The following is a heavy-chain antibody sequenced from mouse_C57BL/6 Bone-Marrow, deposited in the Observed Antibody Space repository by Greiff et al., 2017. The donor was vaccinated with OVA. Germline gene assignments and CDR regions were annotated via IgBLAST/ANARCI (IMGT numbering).Heavy chain of an antibody. CDR2: IYPRSGNT. CDR3: ARHQVYYGSSYGWYFDV. Sequence: VQVVESGAELARPGASVKLSCKASGYTFTSYGISWVKQRTGQGLEWIGEIYPRSGNTYYNEKFKGKATLTADKSSSTAYMELRSLTSEDSAVYFCARHQVYYGSSYGWYFDVWGTGTTVTVSS. D-gene: IGHD1-1*01. CDR1: GYTFTSYG. J-gene: IGHJ1*03. V-gene: IGHV1-81*01.